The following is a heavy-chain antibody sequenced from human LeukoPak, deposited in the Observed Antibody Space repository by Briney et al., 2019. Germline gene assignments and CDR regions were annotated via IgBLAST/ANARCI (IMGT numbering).Heavy chain of an antibody. CDR2: IYHSGST. D-gene: IGHD6-19*01. J-gene: IGHJ3*02. CDR1: GGSISSSNW. Sequence: SETLSLTCAVSGGSISSSNWWSWVRQPPGKGLEWIGEIYHSGSTNYNPSLKSRVTISVDKSKNQFSLKLSSVTAADTAVYYCARGRYEDSSGWYDAFDIWGQGTMVTVS. CDR3: ARGRYEDSSGWYDAFDI. V-gene: IGHV4-4*02.